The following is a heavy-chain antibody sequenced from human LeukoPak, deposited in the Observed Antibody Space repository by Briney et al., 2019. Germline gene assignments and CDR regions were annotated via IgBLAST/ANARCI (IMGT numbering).Heavy chain of an antibody. CDR2: ISYDGSNK. CDR1: GFTFSSYA. CDR3: AKVHSYGPGYFDY. J-gene: IGHJ4*02. D-gene: IGHD5-18*01. V-gene: IGHV3-30*04. Sequence: GGSLRLSCAASGFTFSSYAMHWVRQAPGKGLEWVAVISYDGSNKYYADSVKGRFTISRDNSKNTLYLQMNSLRAEDTAVYYCAKVHSYGPGYFDYWGQGTLVTVSS.